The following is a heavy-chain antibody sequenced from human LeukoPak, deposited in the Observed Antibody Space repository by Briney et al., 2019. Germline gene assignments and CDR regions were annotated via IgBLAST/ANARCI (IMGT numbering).Heavy chain of an antibody. J-gene: IGHJ4*02. V-gene: IGHV4-39*01. Sequence: PSETLSLTCTVSGGSISSSSYYWGWIRQPPGKGLEWIGSIYYSGSTYYNPSLKSRVTISVDASKNQFSLKLSSVTAADTAVYYCARKSPGGWNYYFDYWGQGTLVTVSS. D-gene: IGHD1-7*01. CDR3: ARKSPGGWNYYFDY. CDR2: IYYSGST. CDR1: GGSISSSSYY.